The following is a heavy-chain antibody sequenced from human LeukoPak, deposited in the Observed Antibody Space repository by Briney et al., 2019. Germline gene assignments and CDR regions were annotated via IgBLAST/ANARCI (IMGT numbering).Heavy chain of an antibody. CDR1: GGSISTITYY. CDR3: AIPGGSASHENGFDY. V-gene: IGHV4-39*01. Sequence: SETLSLTCTVSGGSISTITYYWAWIRQPPGKGLEWIGSIYYTGTTHYIPSLKSRATISVDTSTNQFSLKLNSVTAADTAVYYCAIPGGSASHENGFDYWGLGILVTVSS. J-gene: IGHJ4*02. CDR2: IYYTGTT. D-gene: IGHD6-6*01.